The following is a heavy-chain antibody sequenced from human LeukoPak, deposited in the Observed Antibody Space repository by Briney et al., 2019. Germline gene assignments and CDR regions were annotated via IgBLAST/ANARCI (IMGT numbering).Heavy chain of an antibody. J-gene: IGHJ4*02. V-gene: IGHV4-59*08. CDR3: ARRGPSGDYDY. CDR2: IYYSGST. D-gene: IGHD4-17*01. CDR1: GGSISSYY. Sequence: SETLSLTCTVSGGSISSYYWSWIRQPPGKGLEWIGYIYYSGSTNYNPSLKSRVTISVDTSKNQFSLKLSSVTAADTAVYYCARRGPSGDYDYWGQGTLVTVSS.